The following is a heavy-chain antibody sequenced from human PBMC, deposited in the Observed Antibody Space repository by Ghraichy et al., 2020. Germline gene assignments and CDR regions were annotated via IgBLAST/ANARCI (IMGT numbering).Heavy chain of an antibody. D-gene: IGHD5-18*01. Sequence: SVKVSCKASGGTFSSYAISWVRQAPGQGLEWMGGIIPIFGTANYAQKFQGRVTITTDESTSTAYMELSSLRSEDTAVYYCARGVQLWETNWFDPWGQGTLVTVSS. CDR3: ARGVQLWETNWFDP. V-gene: IGHV1-69*05. CDR2: IIPIFGTA. CDR1: GGTFSSYA. J-gene: IGHJ5*02.